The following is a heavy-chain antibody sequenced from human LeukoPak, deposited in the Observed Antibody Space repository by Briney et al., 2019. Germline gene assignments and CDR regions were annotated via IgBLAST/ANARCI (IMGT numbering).Heavy chain of an antibody. V-gene: IGHV1-46*01. Sequence: ASVKVSCKASGYTFTSYYMHWVRQAPGQGLEWMGIINPSGGSTSYAQKFQGRVTMTRDMSTSTVYMELSSLRSEDTAVYYCARNYDILTGYYYFDYWGQGTLVTVSS. D-gene: IGHD3-9*01. CDR1: GYTFTSYY. CDR3: ARNYDILTGYYYFDY. CDR2: INPSGGST. J-gene: IGHJ4*02.